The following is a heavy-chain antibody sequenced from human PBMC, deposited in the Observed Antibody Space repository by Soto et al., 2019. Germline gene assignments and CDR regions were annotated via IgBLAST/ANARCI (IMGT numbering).Heavy chain of an antibody. J-gene: IGHJ6*02. Sequence: PGGSLRLSCAASGFSLSSYGMPCVRQAPGKGLEWVAVISYDGSNKYYADSVKGRFTISRDNSKNTLYLQMNSLRAEDTAVYYCVKDIMTLVNYAMDVRDPGTIVT. V-gene: IGHV3-30*18. CDR1: GFSLSSYG. CDR3: VKDIMTLVNYAMDV. CDR2: ISYDGSNK. D-gene: IGHD3-16*01.